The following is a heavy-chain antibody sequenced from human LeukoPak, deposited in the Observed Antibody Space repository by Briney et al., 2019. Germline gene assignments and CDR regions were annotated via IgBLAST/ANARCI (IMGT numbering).Heavy chain of an antibody. J-gene: IGHJ4*02. Sequence: SLRLFCAASGFPFDDYAMHWARQAPGEGLVWVAGICWSSDNLGSAASVTGRFTICRDNATDSLYLQLNTLRAEDTALYYYAKDIGVDYGGSPAPYFDYWGQGTLVTVSS. D-gene: IGHD4-23*01. CDR3: AKDIGVDYGGSPAPYFDY. CDR1: GFPFDDYA. CDR2: ICWSSDNL. V-gene: IGHV3-9*01.